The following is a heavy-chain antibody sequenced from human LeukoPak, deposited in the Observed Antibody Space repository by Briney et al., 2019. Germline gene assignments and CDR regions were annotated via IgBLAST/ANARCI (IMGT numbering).Heavy chain of an antibody. D-gene: IGHD4-17*01. Sequence: SETLSLTCTVSGYSISSGYYWGWIRQPPGKGLEWIGSIYHSGSTYYNPSLESRVTISVDTSKNQFSLKLSYVTAADTALYYCARGPVTHEDFFDYWGQGSLVTVSS. CDR2: IYHSGST. CDR1: GYSISSGYY. V-gene: IGHV4-38-2*02. CDR3: ARGPVTHEDFFDY. J-gene: IGHJ4*02.